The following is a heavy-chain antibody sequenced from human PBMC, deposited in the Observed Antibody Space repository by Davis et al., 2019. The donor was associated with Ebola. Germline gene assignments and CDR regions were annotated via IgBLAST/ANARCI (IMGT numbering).Heavy chain of an antibody. CDR3: ARSIPPGIAVAGFDY. Sequence: PGGSLRLSCAASGFTFSSYAMHWVRQAPGKRLEWVAVISYDGSNKYYADSVKGRFTISRDNSKNTLYLQMNSLRAEDTAVYYCARSIPPGIAVAGFDYWGQGTLVTVSS. J-gene: IGHJ4*02. V-gene: IGHV3-30-3*01. D-gene: IGHD6-19*01. CDR1: GFTFSSYA. CDR2: ISYDGSNK.